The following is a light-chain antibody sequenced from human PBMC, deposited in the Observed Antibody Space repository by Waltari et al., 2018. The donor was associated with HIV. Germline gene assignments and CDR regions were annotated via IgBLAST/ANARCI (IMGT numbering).Light chain of an antibody. J-gene: IGLJ1*01. CDR1: SSDVGSYNL. CDR2: GVT. Sequence: QSALTQPASVSGSPGQSITISCTGTSSDVGSYNLVSCYQHHPGKAPKLLLYGVTKRPSGISDRFSGSKSGNTASLTITGLQAEDEADYYCCSYERSITFYAFGAGTKVTVL. V-gene: IGLV2-23*02. CDR3: CSYERSITFYA.